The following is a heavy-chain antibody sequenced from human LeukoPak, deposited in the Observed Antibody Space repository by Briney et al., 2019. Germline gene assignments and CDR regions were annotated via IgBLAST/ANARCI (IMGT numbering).Heavy chain of an antibody. CDR1: GFTFSSYS. CDR3: ARDKDGDHYFDY. V-gene: IGHV3-21*01. CDR2: ISSSSSYI. Sequence: PGGSLRLSCAASGFTFSSYSMNWVRQAPGKGLEWVSSISSSSSYIYYADSVKGRFTISRDNAKNSLYLQMNSLRAEDTAVYYCARDKDGDHYFDYWGQGTLVTVSS. D-gene: IGHD4-17*01. J-gene: IGHJ4*02.